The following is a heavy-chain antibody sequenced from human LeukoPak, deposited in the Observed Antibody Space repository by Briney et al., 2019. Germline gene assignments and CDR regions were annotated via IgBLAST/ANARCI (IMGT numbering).Heavy chain of an antibody. D-gene: IGHD3-22*01. CDR3: TRDLNHDCSG. J-gene: IGHJ4*02. V-gene: IGHV3-7*01. CDR1: GFRVSDYW. Sequence: GGSLRLSCAASGFRVSDYWMIWVRQAPGKGLECVANIKTDGSEKYYPDSVKGRFTISRDNAKNSLYLQMNSMRVEDTAVYYCTRDLNHDCSGGGQGTLVTVSS. CDR2: IKTDGSEK.